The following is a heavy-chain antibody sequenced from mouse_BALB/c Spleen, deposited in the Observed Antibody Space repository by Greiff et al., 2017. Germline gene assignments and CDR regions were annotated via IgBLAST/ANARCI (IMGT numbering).Heavy chain of an antibody. CDR2: ISSGGST. CDR3: ARAAYYGPFDY. V-gene: IGHV5-6-5*01. Sequence: EVMLVESGGGLVKPGGSLKLSCAASGFTFSSYAMSWVRQTPEKRLEWVASISSGGSTYYPDSVKGRFTISRDNARNILYLQMSSLRSEDTAMYYCARAAYYGPFDYWGQGTTLTVSS. J-gene: IGHJ2*01. D-gene: IGHD1-2*01. CDR1: GFTFSSYA.